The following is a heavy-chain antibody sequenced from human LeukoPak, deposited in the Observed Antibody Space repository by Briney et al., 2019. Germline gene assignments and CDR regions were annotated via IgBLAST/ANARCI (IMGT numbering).Heavy chain of an antibody. V-gene: IGHV4-61*02. CDR2: LHTSGST. Sequence: SQTLSLTCTVSGGSISSGNYYWSWIRQPGGKGLEWIGRLHTSGSTNYNPSLKSRLTISVDRSKNQFSLKLSSVTAADTAVYYCARRLARDGSLDPWGQGTLVTVSS. D-gene: IGHD3-10*01. J-gene: IGHJ5*02. CDR3: ARRLARDGSLDP. CDR1: GGSISSGNYY.